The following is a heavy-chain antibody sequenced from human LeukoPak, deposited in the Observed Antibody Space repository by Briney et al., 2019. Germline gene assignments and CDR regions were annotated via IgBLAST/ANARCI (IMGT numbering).Heavy chain of an antibody. CDR2: ISGSGEST. D-gene: IGHD3-16*02. V-gene: IGHV3-23*01. CDR3: AKDAIGQYRPYYFDC. Sequence: PGGSLGLSCAACGFTFSSFAMSWARQAPGKGLEWVSSISGSGESTYYADYVKGRFTVSRDNSKNTVNLQLNSLRAEDTAVYYCAKDAIGQYRPYYFDCWGQGTLVTVSS. J-gene: IGHJ4*02. CDR1: GFTFSSFA.